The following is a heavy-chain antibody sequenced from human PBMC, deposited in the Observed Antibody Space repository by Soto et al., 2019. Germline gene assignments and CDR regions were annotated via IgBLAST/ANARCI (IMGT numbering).Heavy chain of an antibody. V-gene: IGHV4-59*01. J-gene: IGHJ3*01. Sequence: SETLSLTCTVSGGSIVHYYWSWVRQPPGKGLEWIGFIHYSGNTNTNPSLKSRATISLDTSKNQFSLRLNSVTAADTAVYFCARVFVGTTQYDDASDVWGQGTMVTVSS. D-gene: IGHD1-7*01. CDR3: ARVFVGTTQYDDASDV. CDR2: IHYSGNT. CDR1: GGSIVHYY.